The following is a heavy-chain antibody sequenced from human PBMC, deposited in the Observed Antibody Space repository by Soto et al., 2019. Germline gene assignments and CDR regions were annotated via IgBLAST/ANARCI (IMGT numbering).Heavy chain of an antibody. J-gene: IGHJ5*02. Sequence: QVQVQESGPGLVKPSGTLSLTCAVSGGSISSGWWTWVRQPPGKGLEWIGEILYSGRTNYNSSLNSRVTISIDKSKNQFSLNLSSVTAADTAVYYCSSRVTDAPTWVQGTLVTVSS. CDR1: GGSISSGW. D-gene: IGHD3-10*01. CDR2: ILYSGRT. V-gene: IGHV4-4*02. CDR3: SSRVTDAPT.